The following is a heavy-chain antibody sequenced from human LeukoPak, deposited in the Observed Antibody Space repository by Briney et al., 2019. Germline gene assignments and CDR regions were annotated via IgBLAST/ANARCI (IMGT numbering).Heavy chain of an antibody. CDR2: INSDGSST. Sequence: PGGSLRLSCAASGFTVSSKYMNWVRQAPGKGLVWVSRINSDGSSTSYADSVKGRFTISGDNAKNTLYLQMNSLRDEDTAVYYCARAQWLDSFDYWGQGTLVTVSS. J-gene: IGHJ4*02. CDR1: GFTVSSKY. V-gene: IGHV3-74*01. D-gene: IGHD6-19*01. CDR3: ARAQWLDSFDY.